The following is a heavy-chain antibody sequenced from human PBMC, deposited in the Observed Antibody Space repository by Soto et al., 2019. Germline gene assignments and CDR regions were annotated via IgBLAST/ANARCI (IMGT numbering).Heavy chain of an antibody. CDR3: ASMPTEDSDYYYYGMDV. D-gene: IGHD6-6*01. J-gene: IGHJ6*02. CDR1: GYSFTSYW. V-gene: IGHV5-10-1*01. Sequence: PGESLKISCKGSGYSFTSYWISWVRQMPGKGLEWMGRIDPSDSYTNYSPSFQGHVTISADKSISTAYLQWSSLKASDTAMYYCASMPTEDSDYYYYGMDVWGQGTTVTVSS. CDR2: IDPSDSYT.